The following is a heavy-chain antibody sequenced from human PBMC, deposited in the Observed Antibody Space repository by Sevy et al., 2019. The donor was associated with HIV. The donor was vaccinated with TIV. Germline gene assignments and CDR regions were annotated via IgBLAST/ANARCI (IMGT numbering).Heavy chain of an antibody. Sequence: GGSLRLSCAASGFTFSSYWMHWVRQAPGKGLVWVSRINSDGSSTSYADSVKGRFTISRDNAKNTLYLQMNRLRAEDTAVYYCARVTGSSSPNYYYYYMDVWGKGTTVTVSS. V-gene: IGHV3-74*01. J-gene: IGHJ6*03. CDR2: INSDGSST. CDR3: ARVTGSSSPNYYYYYMDV. CDR1: GFTFSSYW. D-gene: IGHD6-13*01.